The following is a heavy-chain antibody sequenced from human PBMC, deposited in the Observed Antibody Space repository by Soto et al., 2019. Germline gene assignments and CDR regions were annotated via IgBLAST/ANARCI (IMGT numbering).Heavy chain of an antibody. V-gene: IGHV1-46*03. CDR1: GYTFTSYY. CDR3: ARDHGYSYGPYPSYYFDY. Sequence: VASVKVSCKASGYTFTSYYMHWVRQAPGQGLEWMGIINPSGGSTSYAQKFQGRVTMTRDTSTSTVYMELSSLRSEDTAVYYCARDHGYSYGPYPSYYFDYWGQGTLVTVSS. D-gene: IGHD5-18*01. J-gene: IGHJ4*02. CDR2: INPSGGST.